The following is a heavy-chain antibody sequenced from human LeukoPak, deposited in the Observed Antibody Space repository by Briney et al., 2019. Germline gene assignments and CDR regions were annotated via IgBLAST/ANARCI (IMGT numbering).Heavy chain of an antibody. D-gene: IGHD3-9*01. Sequence: GGSLRLSCAAPGFTFSSYAMSWVRQAPGKGLEWVSAISGSGGSTYYADPVKGRFTISRDNSKNTLYLQMNSLRAEDTAVYYCAKNTAYYDILTGPFDYWGQGTLVTVSS. J-gene: IGHJ4*02. CDR3: AKNTAYYDILTGPFDY. CDR1: GFTFSSYA. V-gene: IGHV3-23*01. CDR2: ISGSGGST.